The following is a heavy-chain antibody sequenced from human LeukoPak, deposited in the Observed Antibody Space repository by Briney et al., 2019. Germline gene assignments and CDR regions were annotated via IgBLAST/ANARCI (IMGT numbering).Heavy chain of an antibody. CDR2: ISYSGTT. CDR1: GGSISSYY. CDR3: ARGVAAAGAHRFDP. J-gene: IGHJ5*02. V-gene: IGHV4-59*01. Sequence: SETLSLTCTVSGGSISSYYWSWIRQPPGKGLEWIGYISYSGTTNYNPSLKSRVTISVDTSKNQFSLKLSSVAAADTAVNYCARGVAAAGAHRFDPWGQGTLVTVSS. D-gene: IGHD6-13*01.